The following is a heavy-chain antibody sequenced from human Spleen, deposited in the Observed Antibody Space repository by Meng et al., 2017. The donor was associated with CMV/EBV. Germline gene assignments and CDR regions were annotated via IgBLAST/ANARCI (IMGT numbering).Heavy chain of an antibody. J-gene: IGHJ4*02. CDR2: ISWDGGST. Sequence: GESLKISCAASGFTFDDYTMHWVRQAPGKGLEWVSLISWDGGSTYYADSVKGRFTISRDNSKNSLYLQMNSLRTEDTALYYCAKDQGGTDFWSGYYDYWGQGTLVTVSS. CDR1: GFTFDDYT. V-gene: IGHV3-43*01. CDR3: AKDQGGTDFWSGYYDY. D-gene: IGHD3-3*01.